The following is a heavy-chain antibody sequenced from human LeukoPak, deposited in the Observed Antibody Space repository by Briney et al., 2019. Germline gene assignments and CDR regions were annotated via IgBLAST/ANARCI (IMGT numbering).Heavy chain of an antibody. Sequence: SETLSLTCAVYGGSFSGYYWSWIRQPPGKGLEWIGEINHSGSTNYNPSLKSRDTISVDTSKNQFSLKLSSVTAADTAVYYCARSGELLSSYFDYWGQGTLVTVSS. CDR3: ARSGELLSSYFDY. J-gene: IGHJ4*02. D-gene: IGHD3-10*01. V-gene: IGHV4-34*01. CDR1: GGSFSGYY. CDR2: INHSGST.